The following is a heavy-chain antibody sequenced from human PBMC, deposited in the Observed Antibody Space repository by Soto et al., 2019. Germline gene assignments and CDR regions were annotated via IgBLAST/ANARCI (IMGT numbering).Heavy chain of an antibody. Sequence: ASVKVSCKASGYTFTGYYMHWVRQAPGQGLEWMGWINPNSGGTNYAQKFQGWVTMTRDTSISTAYMELSRLRSDDTAVYYCASALARIAAVGQRGESYYNYYYGMDVWGQGTTVTVSS. V-gene: IGHV1-2*04. CDR1: GYTFTGYY. CDR3: ASALARIAAVGQRGESYYNYYYGMDV. CDR2: INPNSGGT. J-gene: IGHJ6*02. D-gene: IGHD6-13*01.